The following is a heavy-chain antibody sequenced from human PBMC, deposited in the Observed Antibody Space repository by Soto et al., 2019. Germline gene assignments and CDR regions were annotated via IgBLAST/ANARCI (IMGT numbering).Heavy chain of an antibody. D-gene: IGHD4-4*01. CDR2: IYYSGST. CDR3: ARLYSNYVNWFDP. CDR1: GGSISSSSYY. Sequence: QLQLQESGPGLVKPSETLSLTCTVSGGSISSSSYYWGWIRQPPGKGLEWIGSIYYSGSTYYNPSHKSRVTISVDTSKNQCSLKLSSVTAADTAVYYCARLYSNYVNWFDPWGQGTLVTVSS. J-gene: IGHJ5*02. V-gene: IGHV4-39*01.